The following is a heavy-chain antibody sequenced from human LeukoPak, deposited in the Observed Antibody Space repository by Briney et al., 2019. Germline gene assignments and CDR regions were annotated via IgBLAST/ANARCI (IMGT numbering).Heavy chain of an antibody. CDR3: ARSPASLAPKYFDY. CDR1: GFNVSSNY. V-gene: IGHV3-66*01. Sequence: PGGSLRLSCAASGFNVSSNYMSWGRQRPGKRLEGVSVIFTAGTTYYADSVKGRFTISRDKSKNTLYLQMNSLSAEDTAVYYCARSPASLAPKYFDYWGQGTLVTVSS. J-gene: IGHJ4*02. CDR2: IFTAGTT.